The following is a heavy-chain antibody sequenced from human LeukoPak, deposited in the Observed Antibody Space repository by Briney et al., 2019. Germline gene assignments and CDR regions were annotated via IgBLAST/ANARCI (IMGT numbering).Heavy chain of an antibody. D-gene: IGHD2-21*02. CDR1: QFDFFSYG. CDR2: IFTDGSTT. V-gene: IGHV3-74*03. Sequence: GRSLRLSCVASQFDFFSYGMQTVRQAPGKGLVWVSRIFTDGSTTTYADSVKGRFTISRDNAKNTLYLEMKSLRVEDTAVYYCARELPREVTLDYWGQGTLVTVSP. CDR3: ARELPREVTLDY. J-gene: IGHJ4*01.